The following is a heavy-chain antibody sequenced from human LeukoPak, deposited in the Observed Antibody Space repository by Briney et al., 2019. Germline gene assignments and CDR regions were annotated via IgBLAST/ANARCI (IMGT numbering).Heavy chain of an antibody. CDR2: ISYDGSNK. J-gene: IGHJ4*02. CDR1: GFTFSSYA. V-gene: IGHV3-30-3*01. Sequence: GGSLRLSCAASGFTFSSYAMHWVRQAPGKGLEWVAVISYDGSNKYYADSVKGRFTISRDNSKSTLYLQMNSLRAEDTAVYYCARSRPAIAATEPPLDYWGQGTLVTVSS. D-gene: IGHD6-13*01. CDR3: ARSRPAIAATEPPLDY.